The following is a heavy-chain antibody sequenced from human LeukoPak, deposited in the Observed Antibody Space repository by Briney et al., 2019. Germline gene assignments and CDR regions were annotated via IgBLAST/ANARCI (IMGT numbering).Heavy chain of an antibody. Sequence: GRSLRLSCAVSGPTLSSYAMHWVRQAPGKGLEWVAVISYDGSNKYYADSVKGRFTISRDNSENTLDLQMNGLRAEDTAVYYCARDPGTTGRRGNWFDPWGQGTLVTVSS. CDR2: ISYDGSNK. D-gene: IGHD1-1*01. CDR3: ARDPGTTGRRGNWFDP. CDR1: GPTLSSYA. J-gene: IGHJ5*02. V-gene: IGHV3-30-3*01.